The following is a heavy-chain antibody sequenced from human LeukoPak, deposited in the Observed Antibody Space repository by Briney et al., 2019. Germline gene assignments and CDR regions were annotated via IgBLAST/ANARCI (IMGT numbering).Heavy chain of an antibody. CDR1: GGSISNYY. CDR2: IHYSGGT. J-gene: IGHJ4*02. V-gene: IGHV4-59*08. D-gene: IGHD3-22*01. Sequence: SETLSVTCSVSGGSISNYYWSWIRQPPGKGLEWIGHIHYSGGTNYNPSLKSRVTISLDTAKNQFSLKLTSVTAADTAVYYCVRHGDRGSYYYYLDYCGQGTLVTVSS. CDR3: VRHGDRGSYYYYLDY.